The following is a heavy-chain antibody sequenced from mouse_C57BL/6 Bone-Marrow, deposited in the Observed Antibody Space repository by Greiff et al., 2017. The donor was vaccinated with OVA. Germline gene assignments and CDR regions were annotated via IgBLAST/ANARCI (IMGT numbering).Heavy chain of an antibody. CDR1: GYSITSGYY. D-gene: IGHD2-4*01. V-gene: IGHV3-6*01. Sequence: VQLQQSGPGLVKPSQSLSLTCSVTGYSITSGYYWNWIRQFPGNKLEWMGYISYDGSNNYNPSLKNRISITRDTSKNQFFLKLNSVTTEDTATYYCARGGGGLRLDYWGQGTTLTVSS. CDR2: ISYDGSN. CDR3: ARGGGGLRLDY. J-gene: IGHJ2*01.